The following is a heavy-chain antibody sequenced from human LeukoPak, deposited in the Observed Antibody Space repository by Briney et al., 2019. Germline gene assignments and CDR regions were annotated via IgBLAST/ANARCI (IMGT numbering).Heavy chain of an antibody. CDR2: IYSDGST. Sequence: GGSLRLSCAASGFTVSSNYMSWVRQAPGKGLEWVSVIYSDGSTYYADSVKGRFTISRDNSKNTLYLQMNSLRAEDTAVYYCARDPGYSYGSYYGMDVWGQGTTVTVSS. CDR3: ARDPGYSYGSYYGMDV. V-gene: IGHV3-66*02. CDR1: GFTVSSNY. J-gene: IGHJ6*02. D-gene: IGHD5-18*01.